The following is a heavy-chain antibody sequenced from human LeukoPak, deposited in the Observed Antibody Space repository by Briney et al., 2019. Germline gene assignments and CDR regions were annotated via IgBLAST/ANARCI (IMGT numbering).Heavy chain of an antibody. Sequence: GASVKVSCKASGYTLTSYGISWVRQAPGQGLEWMGWISAYNGNTNYAQKLQGRVTMTTDTSTSTAYMELRSLRSDDTAVYYCASSRVHYDFWSGYYNGNAFDVWGQGTMVTVSS. CDR2: ISAYNGNT. CDR3: ASSRVHYDFWSGYYNGNAFDV. CDR1: GYTLTSYG. J-gene: IGHJ3*01. V-gene: IGHV1-18*01. D-gene: IGHD3-3*01.